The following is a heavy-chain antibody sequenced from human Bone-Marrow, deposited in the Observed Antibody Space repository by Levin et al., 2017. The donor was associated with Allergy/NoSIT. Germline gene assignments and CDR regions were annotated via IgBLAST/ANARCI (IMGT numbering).Heavy chain of an antibody. CDR2: IYYSGST. D-gene: IGHD6-13*01. J-gene: IGHJ4*02. V-gene: IGHV4-30-4*01. CDR1: GDSITNDDYY. Sequence: SETLSLTCTVSGDSITNDDYYWSWLRQPPGTGLEWIGYIYYSGSTYDNPSLKSRLTISIDTSKNQFSLKLSSVTAADTAVYYCARVDTSSWTFDYWGQGTLVSVSS. CDR3: ARVDTSSWTFDY.